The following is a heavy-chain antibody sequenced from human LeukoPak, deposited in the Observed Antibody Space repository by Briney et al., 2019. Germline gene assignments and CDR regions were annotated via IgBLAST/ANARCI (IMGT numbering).Heavy chain of an antibody. CDR1: GYSISSGYY. J-gene: IGHJ4*02. CDR2: IYHSGST. V-gene: IGHV4-38-2*01. D-gene: IGHD6-19*01. CDR3: ARGISGWYEFDY. Sequence: PSETLSLTCAVSGYSISSGYYWGWIRQPPGKGLEWIGSIYHSGSTYYNPSLKSRVTISVDTSKNQFSLKLSSVTAADTAVYYCARGISGWYEFDYWGQGTLATVSS.